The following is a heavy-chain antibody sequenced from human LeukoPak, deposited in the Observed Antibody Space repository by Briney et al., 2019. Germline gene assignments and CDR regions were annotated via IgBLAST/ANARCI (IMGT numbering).Heavy chain of an antibody. CDR1: GGTFSSYA. CDR2: IIPIFGTA. Sequence: GASVKVSCTASGGTFSSYAISWVRQAPGQGLEWMGGIIPIFGTANYAQKFQGRVTITADESTSTAYMELSSLRSEDTAVYYCARADSSGYYPFDYWGQGTLVTVSS. D-gene: IGHD3-22*01. J-gene: IGHJ4*02. CDR3: ARADSSGYYPFDY. V-gene: IGHV1-69*13.